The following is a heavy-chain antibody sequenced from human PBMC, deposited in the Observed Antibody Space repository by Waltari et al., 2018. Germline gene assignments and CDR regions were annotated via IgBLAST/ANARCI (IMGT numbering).Heavy chain of an antibody. CDR3: ARDLEVLWFGTPTRYYGMDV. V-gene: IGHV1-3*01. CDR2: IKAGNVNT. D-gene: IGHD3-10*01. CDR1: GYTFTSYA. Sequence: QVQLVQSGAEVKKPGASVKVSCKASGYTFTSYAMHWVRQAPGQRLEWMGWIKAGNVNTKYAQKFQGIVTITRETSAGTAYMELSSLRSEDTAVYYCARDLEVLWFGTPTRYYGMDVWGQGTTVTVSS. J-gene: IGHJ6*02.